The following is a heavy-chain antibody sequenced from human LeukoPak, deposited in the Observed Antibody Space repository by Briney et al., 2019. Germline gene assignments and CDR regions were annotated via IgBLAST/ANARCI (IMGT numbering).Heavy chain of an antibody. Sequence: KPSETLSLTCGVYGGSISGYYRSWIHQPPGKEQWWIGEINHSGSTNYNPSLKSRVTISVHTSKNQFSLTLNSVTAADTAVYYCARERNYLSRSSWDYWGQGTLVTVSS. D-gene: IGHD6-13*01. J-gene: IGHJ4*02. CDR2: INHSGST. CDR1: GGSISGYY. CDR3: ARERNYLSRSSWDY. V-gene: IGHV4-34*01.